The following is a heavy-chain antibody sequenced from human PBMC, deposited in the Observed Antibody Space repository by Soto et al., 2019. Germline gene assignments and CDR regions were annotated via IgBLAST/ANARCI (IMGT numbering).Heavy chain of an antibody. J-gene: IGHJ4*02. V-gene: IGHV3-30*18. CDR3: AKDGYSGYYGRIRY. D-gene: IGHD5-12*01. CDR2: ISYDGSNK. CDR1: GFTFSSYG. Sequence: GGSLRLSCAASGFTFSSYGMHWVRQAPGKGLEWVAVISYDGSNKYYADSVKGRFTISRDNSKNTLYLQMNSLRAEDTAGYYCAKDGYSGYYGRIRYWGQGTLVTVSS.